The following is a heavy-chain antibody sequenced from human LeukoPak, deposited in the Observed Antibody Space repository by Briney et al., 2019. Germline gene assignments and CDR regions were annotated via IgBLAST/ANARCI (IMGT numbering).Heavy chain of an antibody. CDR3: ARGPAASGYYDSRGRYGYFDY. CDR2: ISTSGRTI. V-gene: IGHV3-48*03. Sequence: GGSLRLSCAASGFTFSSYEMSWGRQAPGKGLEWVSYISTSGRTIYYADSVKGRFTISRDNAKNSLYLQMNSLRAEDTAVYYCARGPAASGYYDSRGRYGYFDYWGQGTLVTVSS. J-gene: IGHJ4*02. CDR1: GFTFSSYE. D-gene: IGHD3-22*01.